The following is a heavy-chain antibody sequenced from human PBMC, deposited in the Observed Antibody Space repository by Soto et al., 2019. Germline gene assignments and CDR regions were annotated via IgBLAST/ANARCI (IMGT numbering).Heavy chain of an antibody. J-gene: IGHJ5*02. CDR1: GYTLTELS. V-gene: IGHV1-24*01. Sequence: GASVKVSCKVSGYTLTELSMHWVRQALGKGLEWMGGFDPEDGETIYAQKFQGRVTMTEDTSTDTAYMELSSLRSEDTAVYYCAIYHSSSWLDWFDPWGQGTLVTVSS. CDR3: AIYHSSSWLDWFDP. D-gene: IGHD6-6*01. CDR2: FDPEDGET.